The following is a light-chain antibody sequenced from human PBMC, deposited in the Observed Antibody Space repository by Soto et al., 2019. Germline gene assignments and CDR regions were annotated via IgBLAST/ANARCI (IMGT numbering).Light chain of an antibody. CDR3: LLYYGGAQPWV. CDR1: TGAVTSGYY. Sequence: QAVVTQEPSLTVSPGGTVTLTCASSTGAVTSGYYPSWFQQKAGQAPRPLIYSTSNKHSWTPARFSGSLLGGKAALTLSGVQPEDEAEYYCLLYYGGAQPWVFGGGTQLTVL. CDR2: STS. V-gene: IGLV7-43*01. J-gene: IGLJ3*02.